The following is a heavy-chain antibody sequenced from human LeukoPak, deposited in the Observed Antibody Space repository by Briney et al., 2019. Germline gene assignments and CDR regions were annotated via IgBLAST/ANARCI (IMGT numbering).Heavy chain of an antibody. CDR3: ARDHWDAFDI. D-gene: IGHD1-1*01. CDR2: ISSSSSYI. J-gene: IGHJ3*02. V-gene: IGHV3-21*01. CDR1: GFTFSSYS. Sequence: PGGSLRLSCAASGFTFSSYSMNWVRQPRGKGLEWVSSISSSSSYIYYADSVKGRFTISRDNAKNSLYLQMNSLRAEDTAVYYCARDHWDAFDIWGQGTMVTVSS.